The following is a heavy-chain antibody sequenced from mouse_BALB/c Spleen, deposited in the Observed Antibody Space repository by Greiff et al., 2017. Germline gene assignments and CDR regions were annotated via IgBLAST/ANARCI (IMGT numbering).Heavy chain of an antibody. CDR1: GFTFSSYT. CDR2: ISNGGGST. J-gene: IGHJ3*01. D-gene: IGHD2-3*01. Sequence: DVHLVESGGGLVQPGGSLKLSCAASGFTFSSYTMSWVRQTPEKRLEWVAYISNGGGSTYYPDTVKGRFTISRDNAKNTLYLQMSSLKSEDTAMYYCARHEGYSAWFAYWGQGTLVTVSA. V-gene: IGHV5-12-2*01. CDR3: ARHEGYSAWFAY.